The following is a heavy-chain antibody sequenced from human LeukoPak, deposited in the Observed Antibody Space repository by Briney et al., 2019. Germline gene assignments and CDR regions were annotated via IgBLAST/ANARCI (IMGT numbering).Heavy chain of an antibody. CDR1: GFTFSTYA. CDR3: AKSTMIRKTTFDL. V-gene: IGHV3-23*01. Sequence: GGSLRLSCTPSGFTFSTYAMGWVRQTPGKGLEWVSLISDSGGTTYYADSVKGRFTISRDNSKNMQHLQMDTLRAEDTAIYYCAKSTMIRKTTFDLWGQGTLVTVSS. J-gene: IGHJ4*02. CDR2: ISDSGGTT. D-gene: IGHD3-22*01.